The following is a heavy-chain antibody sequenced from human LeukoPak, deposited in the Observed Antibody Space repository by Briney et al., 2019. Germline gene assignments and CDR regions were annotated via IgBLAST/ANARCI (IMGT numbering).Heavy chain of an antibody. CDR2: ISSSGST. CDR1: GGSISRFY. D-gene: IGHD3-16*01. J-gene: IGHJ4*02. CDR3: AKSRGLGNYFDS. V-gene: IGHV4-59*01. Sequence: PSETLSLTCTVSGGSISRFYWSWIRQPPGKGLEWIGYISSSGSTNYNPSLKNRVTISMDTSKSQFSLRLSSLTAADTAVYYCAKSRGLGNYFDSWGQGTLVTASS.